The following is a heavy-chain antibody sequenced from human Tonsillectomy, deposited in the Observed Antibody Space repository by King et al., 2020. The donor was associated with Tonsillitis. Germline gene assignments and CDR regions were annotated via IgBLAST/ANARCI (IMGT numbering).Heavy chain of an antibody. CDR2: IYPGDSDT. V-gene: IGHV5-51*03. J-gene: IGHJ4*02. CDR3: ARLVGAAAAGTGFDY. D-gene: IGHD6-13*01. Sequence: VQLVQSGAEVKKPGESLKISCKGSGYSFTKYRIAWVRQMPGKGLEWMGIIYPGDSDTRYSPSFQCQVTISADKSISTAYLQWRRLKASATAIYYCARLVGAAAAGTGFDYWGQGTLVTVSS. CDR1: GYSFTKYR.